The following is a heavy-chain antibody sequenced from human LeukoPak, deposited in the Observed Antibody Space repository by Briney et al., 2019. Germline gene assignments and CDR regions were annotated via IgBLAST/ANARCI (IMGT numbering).Heavy chain of an antibody. CDR2: IYYSGST. CDR3: ARDDIGYCSSTSCSHYFDY. CDR1: GGSISSYY. D-gene: IGHD2-2*01. Sequence: SETLSLTCTVSGGSISSYYWGWIRQPPGKGLEWIGYIYYSGSTNYNPSLKSRVTISVDTSKNQFSLKLSSVTAADTAVYYCARDDIGYCSSTSCSHYFDYWGQGTLVTVSS. V-gene: IGHV4-59*01. J-gene: IGHJ4*02.